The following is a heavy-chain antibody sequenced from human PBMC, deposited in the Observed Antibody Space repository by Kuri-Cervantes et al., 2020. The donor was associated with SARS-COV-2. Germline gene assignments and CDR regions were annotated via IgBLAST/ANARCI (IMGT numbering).Heavy chain of an antibody. V-gene: IGHV3-7*01. D-gene: IGHD5-12*01. CDR3: ARGISYSGYDLDY. Sequence: LSLTCAASGFTFSSYWMSWVRQAPGKGLEWVANIKQDGSEKYYVDSVKGRFTISRDNAKNSLYLQMNSLRAEDTAVYYCARGISYSGYDLDYWGQGTLVTVSS. CDR2: IKQDGSEK. J-gene: IGHJ4*02. CDR1: GFTFSSYW.